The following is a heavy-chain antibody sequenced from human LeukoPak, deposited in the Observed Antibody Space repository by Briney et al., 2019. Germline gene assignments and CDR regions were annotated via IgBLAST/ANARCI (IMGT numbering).Heavy chain of an antibody. J-gene: IGHJ4*02. V-gene: IGHV3-30-3*01. Sequence: GRSLRLSCAASGFTFSSYAMHWVRQAPGKGLEWVAVISYDGSNKYYADSVKGRFTISRDNSKNTLYLQMNSLRAEDTAVYYCARDFPTSKVITTPAAAGRGYFDYWGQGTLVTVSS. CDR3: ARDFPTSKVITTPAAAGRGYFDY. D-gene: IGHD3-22*01. CDR1: GFTFSSYA. CDR2: ISYDGSNK.